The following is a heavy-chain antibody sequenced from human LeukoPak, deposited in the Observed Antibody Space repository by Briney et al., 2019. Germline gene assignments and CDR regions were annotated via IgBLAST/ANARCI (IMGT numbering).Heavy chain of an antibody. V-gene: IGHV3-21*04. J-gene: IGHJ3*02. Sequence: GGSLRLSCAASGFTFSSYSMNWVRQAPGKGLEWVSSISSGSSYIYYADSVKGRFTISRDNAKNSLYLQMNSLRAEDTAVYYCWGYHYYGSGRDAFDIWGQGTLVTVSS. CDR1: GFTFSSYS. CDR2: ISSGSSYI. D-gene: IGHD3-10*01. CDR3: WGYHYYGSGRDAFDI.